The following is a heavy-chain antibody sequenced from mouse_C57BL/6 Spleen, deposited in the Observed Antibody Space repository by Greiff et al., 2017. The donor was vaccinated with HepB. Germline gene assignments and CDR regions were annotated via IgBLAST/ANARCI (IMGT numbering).Heavy chain of an antibody. CDR2: IDPSDSET. J-gene: IGHJ2*01. D-gene: IGHD2-2*01. Sequence: QVQLKEPGAELVRPGSSVKLSCKASGYTFTSYWMHWVKQRPIQGLEWIGNIDPSDSETHYNQKFKDKATLTVDKSSSTAYMQLSSLTSEDSAVYYCAIPQGYDKEYYFDYWGQGTTLTVSS. V-gene: IGHV1-52*01. CDR3: AIPQGYDKEYYFDY. CDR1: GYTFTSYW.